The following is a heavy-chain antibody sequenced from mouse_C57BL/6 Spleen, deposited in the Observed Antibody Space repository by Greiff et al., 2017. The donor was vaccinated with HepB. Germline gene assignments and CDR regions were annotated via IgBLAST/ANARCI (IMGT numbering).Heavy chain of an antibody. J-gene: IGHJ3*01. CDR3: AREGAGRGGFAY. D-gene: IGHD6-1*01. CDR2: IDPSDSYT. Sequence: QVQLQQPGAELVMPGASVKLSCKASGYTFTSYWMHWVKQRPGQGLEWIGEIDPSDSYTNYNQKFKGKSTLTVDKSSSTAYMQLSSLTSEDSAVYYCAREGAGRGGFAYWGQGTLVTVSA. V-gene: IGHV1-69*01. CDR1: GYTFTSYW.